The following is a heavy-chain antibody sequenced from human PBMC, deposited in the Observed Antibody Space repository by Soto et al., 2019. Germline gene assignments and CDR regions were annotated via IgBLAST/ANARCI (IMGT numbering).Heavy chain of an antibody. D-gene: IGHD3-16*01. V-gene: IGHV3-30*05. Sequence: QVQLVESGGGVVQPGRSLRLSCAASGFTFCDYGMHWVRQAPGKGLEWVATISYDGSDHYYADSVKGRFTISRDNSKNTLLLQMNSLRTEDTAVYYCAAVYTIDYWGQGTLVTVSS. CDR3: AAVYTIDY. CDR2: ISYDGSDH. J-gene: IGHJ4*02. CDR1: GFTFCDYG.